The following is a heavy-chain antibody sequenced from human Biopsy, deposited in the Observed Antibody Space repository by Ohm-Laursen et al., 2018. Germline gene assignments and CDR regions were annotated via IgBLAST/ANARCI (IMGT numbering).Heavy chain of an antibody. Sequence: GSLRLSCAASGVTLSGYGMNWVRQAPGKGLEWVSSISASSSYIHYADSVKGRFTVFRDNTKNSLYLQMNSLRAADTAIYYCATELLPPGVGGPWLDSWGQGTPVTVSS. CDR3: ATELLPPGVGGPWLDS. J-gene: IGHJ5*01. CDR2: ISASSSYI. CDR1: GVTLSGYG. V-gene: IGHV3-21*06. D-gene: IGHD3-10*01.